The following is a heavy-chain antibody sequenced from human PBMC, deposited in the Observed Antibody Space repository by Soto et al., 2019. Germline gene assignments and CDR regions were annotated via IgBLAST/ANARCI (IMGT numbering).Heavy chain of an antibody. D-gene: IGHD3-22*01. V-gene: IGHV1-69*01. Sequence: QVQLVQSGAEVKKPGSSVKVSCKASGGTFSSYAISWVRQAPGQGLEWMGGIIPIFGTANYAQKFQGRVTITADESTSTAYMKLSSLRSEDTAVYYCARDPYYYDSSGYYRYFDYWGQGTLVTVSS. CDR2: IIPIFGTA. J-gene: IGHJ4*02. CDR1: GGTFSSYA. CDR3: ARDPYYYDSSGYYRYFDY.